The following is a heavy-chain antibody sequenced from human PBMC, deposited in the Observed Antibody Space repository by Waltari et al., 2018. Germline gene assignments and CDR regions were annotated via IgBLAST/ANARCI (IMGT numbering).Heavy chain of an antibody. D-gene: IGHD2-2*01. CDR2: VSAFNHET. CDR3: TRGTSKPASGDY. V-gene: IGHV1-18*01. Sequence: QVQLVQSGSEVKKPGASVKVSCKTSGYTFSNYGIPWVRQAPGQGLAWMGWVSAFNHETMYAQKIQGRVTMTTDSSTSTAFMELRSLMSDDTAVYYCTRGTSKPASGDYWGQGTLITVSS. J-gene: IGHJ4*02. CDR1: GYTFSNYG.